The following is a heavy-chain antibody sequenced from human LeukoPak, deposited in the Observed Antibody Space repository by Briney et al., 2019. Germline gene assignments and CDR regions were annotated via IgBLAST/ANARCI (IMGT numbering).Heavy chain of an antibody. CDR1: GFTFTRYD. V-gene: IGHV3-30*18. CDR3: AKKGPLGAFDI. CDR2: ISYDGTNK. J-gene: IGHJ3*02. Sequence: GRSLRLSCAASGFTFTRYDMHWVRQAPGKGLEWVAVISYDGTNKYYADSVKGRFTFSRDNSKNTLYLEMNSLRAEDTAVYYCAKKGPLGAFDIWGQGTMVTVSS.